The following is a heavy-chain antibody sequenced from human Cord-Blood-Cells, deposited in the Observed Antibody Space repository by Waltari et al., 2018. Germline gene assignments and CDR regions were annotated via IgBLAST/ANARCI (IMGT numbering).Heavy chain of an antibody. Sequence: QVQLQQWGAGLLKPSETLSLTCAVCVGSFSGYYWSWIRQPPGKGLEWIGEINHSGSTNYNPSLKSRVTISVDTSKNQFSLKLSSVTAADTAVYYCARGQLWAAPDYWGQGTLVTVSS. CDR2: INHSGST. CDR3: ARGQLWAAPDY. CDR1: VGSFSGYY. J-gene: IGHJ4*02. V-gene: IGHV4-34*01. D-gene: IGHD5-18*01.